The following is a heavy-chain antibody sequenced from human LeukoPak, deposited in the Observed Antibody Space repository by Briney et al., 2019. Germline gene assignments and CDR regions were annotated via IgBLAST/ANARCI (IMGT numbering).Heavy chain of an antibody. CDR1: GGTFSSYT. Sequence: ASVKVSCKASGGTFSSYTISWVRQAPGQGLELTGWMNPNSGNTGYAQKFQGRVTMTRNTSISTAYMELSSLRSEDTAVYYCARGKYYDSSGYHGANFDYWGQGTLVTVSS. CDR3: ARGKYYDSSGYHGANFDY. D-gene: IGHD3-22*01. J-gene: IGHJ4*02. CDR2: MNPNSGNT. V-gene: IGHV1-8*02.